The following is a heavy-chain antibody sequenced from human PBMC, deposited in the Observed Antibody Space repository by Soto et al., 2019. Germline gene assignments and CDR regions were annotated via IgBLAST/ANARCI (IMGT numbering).Heavy chain of an antibody. CDR3: ARQLWDDILTGYSWFDP. D-gene: IGHD3-9*01. CDR2: IYYSGST. J-gene: IGHJ5*02. V-gene: IGHV4-59*08. CDR1: GGSISSYY. Sequence: PSETLSLTCTVSGGSISSYYWSWIRQPPGKGLEWIGYIYYSGSTNYNPSLKSRVTISVDTSKNQFSLKLSSVTAADTAVYYCARQLWDDILTGYSWFDPWGQGTLVTVSS.